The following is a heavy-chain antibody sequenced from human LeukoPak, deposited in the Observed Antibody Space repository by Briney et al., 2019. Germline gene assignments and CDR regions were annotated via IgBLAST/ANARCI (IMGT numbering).Heavy chain of an antibody. Sequence: GGSLRLSCAASGFTFSSYGMHWVRQTPGKGLEWVAVISYDGSNKYYADSVKGRFTISRDNSKNTLYLQMNSLRAEDTAVYYCARDTKTMVRGVIANWGQGTLVTVSS. D-gene: IGHD3-10*01. CDR3: ARDTKTMVRGVIAN. CDR1: GFTFSSYG. V-gene: IGHV3-30*19. CDR2: ISYDGSNK. J-gene: IGHJ4*02.